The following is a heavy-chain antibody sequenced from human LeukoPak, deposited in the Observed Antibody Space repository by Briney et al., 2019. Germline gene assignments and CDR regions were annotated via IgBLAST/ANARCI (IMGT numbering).Heavy chain of an antibody. CDR2: ISGSGDGGSGGNT. CDR3: AKSGSSSWFLDY. J-gene: IGHJ4*02. CDR1: DFSVNTNY. V-gene: IGHV3-23*01. Sequence: PGGSLRLSCAASDFSVNTNYMNWVRQAPGKGLEWVSAISGSGDGGSGGNTYYADSVKGRFTISRDNSKNTLYLQMNSLRAEDTAVYYCAKSGSSSWFLDYWGQGTLVTVSS. D-gene: IGHD6-13*01.